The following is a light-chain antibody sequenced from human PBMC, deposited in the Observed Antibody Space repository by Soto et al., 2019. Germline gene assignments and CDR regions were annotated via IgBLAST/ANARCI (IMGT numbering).Light chain of an antibody. CDR2: TAS. CDR3: QQSYTTPWT. V-gene: IGKV1-39*01. J-gene: IGKJ1*01. CDR1: QSISGY. Sequence: LQMTQTASSRSASVGVSVTITCXPSQSISGYLNWYQQKPGKAPKIFISTASSLQSGVPSRFSGSGSGTDFALTINSLQPEDFATYYCQQSYTTPWTGGQGTKVDI.